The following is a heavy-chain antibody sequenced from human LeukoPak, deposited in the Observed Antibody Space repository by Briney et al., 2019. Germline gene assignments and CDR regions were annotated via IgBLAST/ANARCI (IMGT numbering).Heavy chain of an antibody. Sequence: PSETLSLTCAAYGGSFSGYYWSWIRQPPGKGLEWVGEINHSGSTNYNPSLKSRVTISVDTAKNQFSLKLSCVTAADTAVYYCAREVPQCRFRFGGYGYWGQGTLVTVSS. CDR3: AREVPQCRFRFGGYGY. J-gene: IGHJ4*02. D-gene: IGHD3-16*01. V-gene: IGHV4-34*01. CDR1: GGSFSGYY. CDR2: INHSGST.